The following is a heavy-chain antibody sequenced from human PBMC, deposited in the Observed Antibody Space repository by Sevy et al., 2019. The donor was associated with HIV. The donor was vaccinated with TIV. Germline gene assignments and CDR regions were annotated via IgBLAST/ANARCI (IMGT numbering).Heavy chain of an antibody. D-gene: IGHD3-22*01. J-gene: IGHJ4*02. V-gene: IGHV1-18*01. CDR3: ARDSYYYDMHSSYRPPDY. CDR2: IGVNNGKT. Sequence: ASVKVSCKASGYNFNTYGITWVRQAPGQGLEWVGWIGVNNGKTNYAARLQARISMTADTSTSTVYMELRTLTSDDTAMYFCARDSYYYDMHSSYRPPDYWGQGTLVNVSS. CDR1: GYNFNTYG.